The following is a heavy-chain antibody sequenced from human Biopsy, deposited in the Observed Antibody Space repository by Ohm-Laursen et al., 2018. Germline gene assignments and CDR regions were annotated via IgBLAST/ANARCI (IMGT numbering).Heavy chain of an antibody. J-gene: IGHJ6*02. Sequence: SLRLSCAAVGFCVSSYDMNWVRQAPGKGLEWVSYISETSSHIYDADSVRGRFTVARDIAKNSLYLQLNSLRVEDTAVYYCARDSSRRAREGGMDVWGQGTTVTVSS. V-gene: IGHV3-21*01. CDR1: GFCVSSYD. CDR2: ISETSSHI. D-gene: IGHD6-6*01. CDR3: ARDSSRRAREGGMDV.